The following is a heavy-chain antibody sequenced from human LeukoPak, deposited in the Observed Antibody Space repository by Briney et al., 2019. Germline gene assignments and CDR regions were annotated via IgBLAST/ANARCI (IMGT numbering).Heavy chain of an antibody. CDR2: IYYNGNT. V-gene: IGHV4-30-4*07. J-gene: IGHJ3*02. CDR3: ARKQFGGVAAHNAPFDI. D-gene: IGHD3-3*01. Sequence: SETLSLTCDVSGDSISSGGYSWSWIRQPPGKGLEWIGYIYYNGNTYYNPSLKSRITISLATSKFQFSLRLSSVTAADTAVYYCARKQFGGVAAHNAPFDIWGRGTMVTVSS. CDR1: GDSISSGGYS.